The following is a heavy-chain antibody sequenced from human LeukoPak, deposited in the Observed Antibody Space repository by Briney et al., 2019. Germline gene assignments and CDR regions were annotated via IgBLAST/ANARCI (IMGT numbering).Heavy chain of an antibody. Sequence: GGSLRLSCAASGFTFSSYNMNWVRQAPGKGLEWVSSISSGSSYIYYSDSVQGRFTISRDNAKNSLYLQMNSLRAEDTAVYYCARGRVSCGGDCYSGGFDYWGQGTLVTVSS. CDR2: ISSGSSYI. D-gene: IGHD2-21*02. CDR1: GFTFSSYN. V-gene: IGHV3-21*01. J-gene: IGHJ4*02. CDR3: ARGRVSCGGDCYSGGFDY.